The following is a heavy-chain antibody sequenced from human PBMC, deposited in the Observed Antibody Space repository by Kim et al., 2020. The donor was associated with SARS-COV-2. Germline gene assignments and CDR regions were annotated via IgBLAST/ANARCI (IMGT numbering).Heavy chain of an antibody. CDR1: GFTFSSYA. CDR3: ARPSMVRGNRWYYYGMDV. V-gene: IGHV3-30-3*01. CDR2: ISYDGSNK. D-gene: IGHD3-10*01. J-gene: IGHJ6*02. Sequence: GGSLRLSCAASGFTFSSYAMHWVRQAPGKGLEWVAVISYDGSNKYYADSVKGRFTISRDNSKNTLYLQMNSLRAEDTAVYYCARPSMVRGNRWYYYGMDVWGQGTTVTVSS.